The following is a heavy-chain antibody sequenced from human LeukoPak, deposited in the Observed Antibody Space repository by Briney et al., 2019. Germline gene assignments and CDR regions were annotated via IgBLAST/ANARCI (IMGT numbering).Heavy chain of an antibody. Sequence: GSLRLSCAASGFPFSDYYMSWIRQAPGKGLEWVSFRSGSGTNLFYADSVKGRFTISRDNGKNSLYLQMNSMRAEDTAVYYCARGAGAFDLWGQGTMVTVSS. J-gene: IGHJ3*01. CDR1: GFPFSDYY. V-gene: IGHV3-11*01. CDR3: ARGAGAFDL. D-gene: IGHD1-26*01. CDR2: RSGSGTNL.